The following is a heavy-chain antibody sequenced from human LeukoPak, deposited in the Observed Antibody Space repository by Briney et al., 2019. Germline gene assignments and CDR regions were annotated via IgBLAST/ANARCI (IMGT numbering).Heavy chain of an antibody. CDR2: IKRDGSER. V-gene: IGHV3-7*01. Sequence: PGGSLRLFCAVSGFPFSSCGMTWVRQAPGKGLEWVANIKRDGSERYYVDSVRGRFTISRDNAKNSLFLQMNSLRAEDTAVYFCASDCETYNDYWGQGTLVTVSS. CDR3: ASDCETYNDY. D-gene: IGHD1-1*01. J-gene: IGHJ4*02. CDR1: GFPFSSCG.